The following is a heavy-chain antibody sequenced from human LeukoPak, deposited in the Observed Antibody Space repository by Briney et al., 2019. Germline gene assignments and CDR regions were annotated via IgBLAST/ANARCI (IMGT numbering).Heavy chain of an antibody. J-gene: IGHJ6*03. V-gene: IGHV4-59*01. CDR2: IYYSGST. D-gene: IGHD3-3*01. CDR1: GGSISSYY. CDR3: ARDQRPYYDFWSGYLPNYYYYYMDV. Sequence: SSETLSLTCTVSGGSISSYYWSWIRQPPGKGLEWIGYIYYSGSTNYNPSLKSRVTISVDTSKNQFSLKLSSVTAADTAVYYCARDQRPYYDFWSGYLPNYYYYYMDVWGKGTTVTVSS.